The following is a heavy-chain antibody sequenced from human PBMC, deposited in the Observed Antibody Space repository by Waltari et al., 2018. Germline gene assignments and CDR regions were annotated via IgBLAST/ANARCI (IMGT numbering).Heavy chain of an antibody. V-gene: IGHV4-4*02. CDR3: ARDSVTHGDGMDV. J-gene: IGHJ6*02. CDR2: IYHSGST. Sequence: QVQLQESGPGLVKPSGTLSLTCAVSGGSISSSNWWRWVRQSPGKGLEWNGEIYHSGSTNDNPALKSRVTISVDKSKNQCTLKLSSVTAADTALYYCARDSVTHGDGMDVWGQGTTVTVSS. CDR1: GGSISSSNW. D-gene: IGHD4-17*01.